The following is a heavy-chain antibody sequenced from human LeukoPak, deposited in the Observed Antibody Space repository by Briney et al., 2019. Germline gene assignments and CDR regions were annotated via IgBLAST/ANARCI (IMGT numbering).Heavy chain of an antibody. V-gene: IGHV3-7*01. CDR2: IKQDGSEK. CDR1: GFTFSSYW. D-gene: IGHD3-22*01. CDR3: ARDRYYDSSGYLGY. Sequence: GGSLRLSCAASGFTFSSYWMSWVRQAPGKGLEWVANIKQDGSEKYYVDSVKGRFTISRDNAKNSLYLQMNSLRAEDTAVYYCARDRYYDSSGYLGYWGQGTLVTVSS. J-gene: IGHJ4*02.